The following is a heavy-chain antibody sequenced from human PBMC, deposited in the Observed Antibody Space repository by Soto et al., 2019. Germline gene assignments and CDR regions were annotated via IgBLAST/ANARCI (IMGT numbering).Heavy chain of an antibody. Sequence: GGSLRLTCAAPGFPFSFYSIRWVRQAPGKGLEWISYITSTSSAINYADSVRGRFTISRDNAKNSLYLQMNSLRAEDTAVYYCARDQPGYSYGYGLGYWGQGT. CDR1: GFPFSFYS. J-gene: IGHJ4*02. V-gene: IGHV3-48*04. CDR2: ITSTSSAI. CDR3: ARDQPGYSYGYGLGY. D-gene: IGHD5-18*01.